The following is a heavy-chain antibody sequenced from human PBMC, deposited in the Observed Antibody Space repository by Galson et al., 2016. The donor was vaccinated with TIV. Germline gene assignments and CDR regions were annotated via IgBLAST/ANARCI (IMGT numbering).Heavy chain of an antibody. V-gene: IGHV5-51*01. D-gene: IGHD3-10*01. CDR2: VYPGDSQT. CDR1: EYFFGAYW. CDR3: ARLQGIGSGSYYGF. J-gene: IGHJ6*02. Sequence: QSGAEVKKPGESLRISCKASEYFFGAYWTGWVRQMSGKGLEWMGIVYPGDSQTRYSPSFEGQVTLSVDKSISTAYLQWSSLRASDTAMYYCARLQGIGSGSYYGFWDQGTTVTVSS.